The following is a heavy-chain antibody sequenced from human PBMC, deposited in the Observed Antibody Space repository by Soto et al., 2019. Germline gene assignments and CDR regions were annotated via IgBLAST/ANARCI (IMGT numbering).Heavy chain of an antibody. J-gene: IGHJ4*02. CDR3: ARDLVAVAGN. D-gene: IGHD6-19*01. V-gene: IGHV3-21*01. CDR2: ISSSSSYI. Sequence: GGSLRLSCAASGFTFSSYSMNWVRQAPGKGLEWVSSISSSSSYIYYADSVKGRFTISRDNAKNLLYLQMNSLRAEDTAVYYCARDLVAVAGNWGQGTLVTVSS. CDR1: GFTFSSYS.